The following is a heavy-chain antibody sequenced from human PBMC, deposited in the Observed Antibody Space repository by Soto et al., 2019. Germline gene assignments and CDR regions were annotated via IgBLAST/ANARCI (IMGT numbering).Heavy chain of an antibody. CDR3: AREKGYISGPKNFDY. D-gene: IGHD5-12*01. CDR1: GASISSGDYF. CDR2: IYDRGSS. Sequence: TLSLTCTVSGASISSGDYFWSWIRQSPGKGLEWIGYIYDRGSSYYNPSLKSRVTMSVDTSKNQFSLKLRSVTAADTAVYYCAREKGYISGPKNFDYWGQGTLVTVSS. V-gene: IGHV4-30-4*01. J-gene: IGHJ4*02.